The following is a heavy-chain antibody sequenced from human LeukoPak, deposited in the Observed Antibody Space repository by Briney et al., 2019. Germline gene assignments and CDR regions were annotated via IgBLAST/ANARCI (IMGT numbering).Heavy chain of an antibody. CDR2: IYENGGTT. CDR1: GFTFRSHA. J-gene: IGHJ5*02. CDR3: ASYAASDTAGSDR. D-gene: IGHD3-10*01. Sequence: GGSLRLSCVGSGFTFRSHAMSWVRQAPEKGLEFVSGIYENGGTTYYADSVKGRFSISRDNSKNTLYLQMNSLRAEDTTVYYCASYAASDTAGSDRWGQGTLVTVSS. V-gene: IGHV3-23*01.